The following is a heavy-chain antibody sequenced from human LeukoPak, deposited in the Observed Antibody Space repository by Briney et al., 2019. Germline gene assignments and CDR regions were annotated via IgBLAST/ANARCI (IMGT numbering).Heavy chain of an antibody. CDR3: ARERGGSYSYGYFDY. CDR1: GGSMSSYY. J-gene: IGHJ4*02. V-gene: IGHV4-59*01. D-gene: IGHD5-18*01. CDR2: IYYSGST. Sequence: SETLSLTCSVSGGSMSSYYWSWIRQSPGKGLEWIGYIYYSGSTNYNPSLKSRVTISVDTSKNQFSLKLSSVTAADTAVYYCARERGGSYSYGYFDYWGQGTLVTVSS.